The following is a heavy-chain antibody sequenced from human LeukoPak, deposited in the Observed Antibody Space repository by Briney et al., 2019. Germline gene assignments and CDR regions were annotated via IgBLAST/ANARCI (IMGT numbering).Heavy chain of an antibody. D-gene: IGHD4-17*01. Sequence: ASVKVSCKASGYTLTGYYMHWVRQAPGQGLEWMGWINPNSGGTNYAQKFQGRVTMTRDTSISTAYMELSRLRSDDTAVYYRARGNPVRMTTVTTLDYWGQGTLVTVSS. CDR1: GYTLTGYY. CDR3: ARGNPVRMTTVTTLDY. V-gene: IGHV1-2*02. J-gene: IGHJ4*02. CDR2: INPNSGGT.